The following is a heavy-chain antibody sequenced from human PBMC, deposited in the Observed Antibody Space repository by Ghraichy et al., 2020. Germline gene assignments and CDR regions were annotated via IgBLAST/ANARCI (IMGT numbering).Heavy chain of an antibody. J-gene: IGHJ4*02. CDR3: ARGNHEYQPLTLGY. CDR1: GGTFSSYA. CDR2: IIPIFGTA. D-gene: IGHD2-2*01. V-gene: IGHV1-69*06. Sequence: SVKVSCKASGGTFSSYAISWVRQAPGQGLEWMGGIIPIFGTANYAQKFQGRVTITADKSTSTAYMELSSLRSEDTAVYYCARGNHEYQPLTLGYWGQGTLVTVSS.